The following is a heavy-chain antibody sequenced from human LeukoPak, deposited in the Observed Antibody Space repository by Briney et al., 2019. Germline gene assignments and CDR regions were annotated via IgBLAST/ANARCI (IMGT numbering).Heavy chain of an antibody. J-gene: IGHJ5*02. V-gene: IGHV4-39*07. CDR3: ARGDYGSGTYFWGS. Sequence: SETLSLTCTVSGGSISSSSYYWGWIRQPPGKGLEWIGSIYCSGSTYYNPSLKSLVTRSVDTSQNQVSLQLTSVTAADTAVYYCARGDYGSGTYFWGSWGQGILVTVSP. CDR1: GGSISSSSYY. CDR2: IYCSGST. D-gene: IGHD3-10*01.